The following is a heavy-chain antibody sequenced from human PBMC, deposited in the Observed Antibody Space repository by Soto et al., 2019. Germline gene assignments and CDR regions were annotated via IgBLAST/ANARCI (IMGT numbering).Heavy chain of an antibody. Sequence: PSETLSLTCTVSGASISGSRYYWGWIRQPPGRGLEWIGNIYYSGSTYYTPALKGRVTLSVDTSKNQFSLNLNSVTAADTAVYYCARGGIPPSGYGIAYAMDVWGQGTTVT. CDR2: IYYSGST. D-gene: IGHD1-26*01. CDR3: ARGGIPPSGYGIAYAMDV. CDR1: GASISGSRYY. V-gene: IGHV4-39*01. J-gene: IGHJ6*02.